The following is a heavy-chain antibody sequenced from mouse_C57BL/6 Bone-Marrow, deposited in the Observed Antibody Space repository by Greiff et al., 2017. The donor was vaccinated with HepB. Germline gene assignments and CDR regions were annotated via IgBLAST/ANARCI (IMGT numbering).Heavy chain of an antibody. J-gene: IGHJ4*01. D-gene: IGHD2-4*01. Sequence: VQLQQSGAELVRPGASVKLSCKASGYTFTDYYINWVKQRPGQGLEWIARIYPGSGNTYYNEKFKGKATLTAEKSSSTAYMQLSSLTSEDSAVYFCAREGLPLMDYWGQGTSVTVSS. V-gene: IGHV1-76*01. CDR3: AREGLPLMDY. CDR2: IYPGSGNT. CDR1: GYTFTDYY.